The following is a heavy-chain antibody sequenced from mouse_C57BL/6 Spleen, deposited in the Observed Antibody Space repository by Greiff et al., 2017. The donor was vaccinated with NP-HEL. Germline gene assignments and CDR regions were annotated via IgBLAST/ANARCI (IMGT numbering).Heavy chain of an antibody. Sequence: EVQLQQSGPGLVKPSQSLSLTCSVTGYSITSGYYWNWIRQFPGNKLEWMGYISYDGSNNYNPSLKNRISITRDTSKNQFFLKLNSVTTEDTATYYCASLSYGSSYRAMDYWGQGTSVTVSS. CDR3: ASLSYGSSYRAMDY. D-gene: IGHD1-1*01. J-gene: IGHJ4*01. V-gene: IGHV3-6*01. CDR1: GYSITSGYY. CDR2: ISYDGSN.